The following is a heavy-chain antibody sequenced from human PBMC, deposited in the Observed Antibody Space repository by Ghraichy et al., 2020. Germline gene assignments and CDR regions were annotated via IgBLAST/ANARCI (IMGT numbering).Heavy chain of an antibody. J-gene: IGHJ5*02. D-gene: IGHD1-14*01. CDR2: INHSGST. CDR3: ARGGRAVPGRWIDP. V-gene: IGHV4-34*01. Sequence: SETLSLTCAVYGGSFSVYYWSWIRQPPGKGLEWIGEINHSGSTNYNPSLKSRVTISVDTSKNQFSLKLSSVTAADTAVYYCARGGRAVPGRWIDPWGQGTLVTVSS. CDR1: GGSFSVYY.